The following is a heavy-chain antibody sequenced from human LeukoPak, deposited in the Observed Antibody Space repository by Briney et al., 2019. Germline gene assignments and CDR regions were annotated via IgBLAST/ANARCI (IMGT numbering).Heavy chain of an antibody. V-gene: IGHV1-18*01. CDR2: ISAYNGNT. Sequence: ASVKVSCKASGYTFTSYGISWVRQAPGQGLEWMGWISAYNGNTKYSQKFQGRVTITRDTSASTAYMELSSLRSEDTAVYYCARDWLYYDSQTTPDYWGQGTLVTVSS. J-gene: IGHJ4*02. D-gene: IGHD3-3*01. CDR3: ARDWLYYDSQTTPDY. CDR1: GYTFTSYG.